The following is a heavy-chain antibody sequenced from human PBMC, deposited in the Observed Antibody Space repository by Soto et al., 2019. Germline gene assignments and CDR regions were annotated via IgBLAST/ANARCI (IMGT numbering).Heavy chain of an antibody. CDR2: IYYSGST. V-gene: IGHV4-59*01. J-gene: IGHJ5*02. CDR1: GGSISSYY. CDR3: ARDRWYYDSSGPFDP. Sequence: QVQLQESGPGPVKPSETLSLTCTVSGGSISSYYWSWIRQPPGKGLEWIGYIYYSGSTNYNPSLKCRVTISVDTSKNQFSLKLSSVTAADTAVYYCARDRWYYDSSGPFDPWGQGTLVTVSS. D-gene: IGHD3-22*01.